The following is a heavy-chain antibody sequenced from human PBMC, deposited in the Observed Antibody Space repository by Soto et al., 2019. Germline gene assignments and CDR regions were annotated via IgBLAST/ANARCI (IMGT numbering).Heavy chain of an antibody. Sequence: QVQVVESGGGVVQPGKSLRLSCAASGFIFSIYGMHWVRQAPGKGLEWVAMIWYDGSSQYYADSVQGRFTISRDNSKNTLYLQMNSLRAEDTAAYYCVSSREGWDFEYWGQGTLVTVSS. V-gene: IGHV3-33*01. CDR2: IWYDGSSQ. CDR1: GFIFSIYG. CDR3: VSSREGWDFEY. D-gene: IGHD6-19*01. J-gene: IGHJ4*02.